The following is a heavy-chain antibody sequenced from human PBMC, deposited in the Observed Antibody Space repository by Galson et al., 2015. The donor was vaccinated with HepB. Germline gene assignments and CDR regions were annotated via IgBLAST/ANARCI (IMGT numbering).Heavy chain of an antibody. CDR3: ARSYCSSTSCYWVGPIGFDP. J-gene: IGHJ5*02. V-gene: IGHV4-39*07. CDR2: IYYSGST. D-gene: IGHD2-2*01. CDR1: GGSIRSSSYY. Sequence: LTCTVSGGSIRSSSYYWGWIRQPPGKGLEWIGSIYYSGSTYYNPSLKSRVTISVDTSKNQFSLKLSSVTAADTAVYYCARSYCSSTSCYWVGPIGFDPWGQGTLVTVSS.